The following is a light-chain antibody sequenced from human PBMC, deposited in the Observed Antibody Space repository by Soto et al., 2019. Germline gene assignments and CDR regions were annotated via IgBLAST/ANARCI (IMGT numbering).Light chain of an antibody. CDR3: QQSYSTPPT. Sequence: DIQMTQSPSSLSASVGDRVTITCRASQGISRSLNWYQQSPGKAPKLLIYAASSLQSGVPSRFRGSGSGTEFTLTIDSLQPEDFATYYCQQSYSTPPTFGGGTRVEIK. V-gene: IGKV1-39*01. CDR2: AAS. CDR1: QGISRS. J-gene: IGKJ4*01.